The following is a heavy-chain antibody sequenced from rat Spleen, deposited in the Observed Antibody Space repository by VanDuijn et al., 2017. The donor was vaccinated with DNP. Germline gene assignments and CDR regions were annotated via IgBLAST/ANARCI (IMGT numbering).Heavy chain of an antibody. Sequence: QVQLKESGPGLVQPSQTLSLTCTVSGFSLTTYGVAWVRHPPGRGLEWIASISSGGNTYYNSPLTSRLSISRDTSKSQLFLKMNSLQTEDTAIYFCAREDYNNYWYFDFWGPGTMVTVSS. CDR3: AREDYNNYWYFDF. V-gene: IGHV2S12*01. D-gene: IGHD1-10*01. CDR1: GFSLTTYG. J-gene: IGHJ1*01. CDR2: ISSGGNT.